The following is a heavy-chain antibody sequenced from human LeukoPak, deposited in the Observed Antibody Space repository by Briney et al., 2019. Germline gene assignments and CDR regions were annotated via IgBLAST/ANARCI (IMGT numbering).Heavy chain of an antibody. Sequence: ASVKVSCKASGYTFTACYVHWVRQAPGQGLEWMGWVNTKSGATTYAHKFQGRVTMTRDTSISTAYMELNSLRSDDTALYYCTKPQPGAFEIWGQGTMVTVSS. J-gene: IGHJ3*02. CDR1: GYTFTACY. CDR3: TKPQPGAFEI. V-gene: IGHV1-2*07. D-gene: IGHD1-14*01. CDR2: VNTKSGAT.